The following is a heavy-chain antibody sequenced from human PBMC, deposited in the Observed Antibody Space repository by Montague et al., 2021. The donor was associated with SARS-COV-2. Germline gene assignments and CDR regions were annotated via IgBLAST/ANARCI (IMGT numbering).Heavy chain of an antibody. J-gene: IGHJ4*02. CDR3: VGAPNEYYFDY. V-gene: IGHV4-34*01. Sequence: SETLSLTCDVYGGSFSRYFWSWIRQPAGRGPELIGHISPTGSTRXNPSLDSRVTTSLDTSKSRLSLELTSVTVADTSIYFCVGAPNEYYFDYWGQGTPVSVSS. CDR1: GGSFSRYF. CDR2: ISPTGST. D-gene: IGHD3-16*01.